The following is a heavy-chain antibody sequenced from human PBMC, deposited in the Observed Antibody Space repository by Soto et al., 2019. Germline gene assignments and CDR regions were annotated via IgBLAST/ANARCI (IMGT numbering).Heavy chain of an antibody. Sequence: QVQLQESGPGLRKPSETLSLTCTVSGGSISTYYWNWIRQPPGKGLEWIGYIWYSGRTNYKSSLRSRVTISLDTSKNQFSLTMNSVTAEDTAVYYCARDPMGATHFDYWGQGTLVTVSS. D-gene: IGHD1-26*01. CDR3: ARDPMGATHFDY. V-gene: IGHV4-59*01. CDR2: IWYSGRT. J-gene: IGHJ4*02. CDR1: GGSISTYY.